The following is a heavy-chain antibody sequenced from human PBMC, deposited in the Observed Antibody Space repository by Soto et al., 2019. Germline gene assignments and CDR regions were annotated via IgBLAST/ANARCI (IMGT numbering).Heavy chain of an antibody. Sequence: GGSLRLSCSASGFTFSTNAMSWVRQAPEKGLEWVSAISGGADSTYYADSVKGRFTVSRDNFRNTLYLQMDSLGAEDTAVYYCAKRLGYNSGYFDSWGQGTPVTVSS. CDR1: GFTFSTNA. CDR2: ISGGADST. D-gene: IGHD1-1*01. V-gene: IGHV3-23*01. J-gene: IGHJ4*02. CDR3: AKRLGYNSGYFDS.